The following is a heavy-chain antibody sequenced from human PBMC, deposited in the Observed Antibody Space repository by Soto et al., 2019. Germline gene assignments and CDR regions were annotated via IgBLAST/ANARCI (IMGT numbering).Heavy chain of an antibody. CDR3: GRELHGGFWEY. D-gene: IGHD3-3*01. CDR1: GYSFTSYY. Sequence: QVQLVQSGAQAREPGASVKLSCTTSGYSFTSYYIHWVRQAPGQGLECVGVVNPGHGGTTYAQKFQGRVTMTRDTSTSTVYVELSSLRSDDTAVYYCGRELHGGFWEYGGQGTLVTVST. J-gene: IGHJ4*02. V-gene: IGHV1-46*03. CDR2: VNPGHGGT.